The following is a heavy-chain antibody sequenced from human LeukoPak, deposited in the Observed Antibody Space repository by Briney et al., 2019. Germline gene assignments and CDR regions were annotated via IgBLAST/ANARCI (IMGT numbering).Heavy chain of an antibody. CDR2: ISYDGSNK. CDR3: AKDLERHIVVVTASAVDY. V-gene: IGHV3-30*18. J-gene: IGHJ4*02. CDR1: GFTFSSYG. Sequence: PGGSLRLSCAASGFTFSSYGMHWVRQAPGKGLEWVAVISYDGSNKYYADSVKGRFTISRDNSKNTLYLQMNSLRAEDAAVYYCAKDLERHIVVVTASAVDYWGQGTLVTVSP. D-gene: IGHD2-21*02.